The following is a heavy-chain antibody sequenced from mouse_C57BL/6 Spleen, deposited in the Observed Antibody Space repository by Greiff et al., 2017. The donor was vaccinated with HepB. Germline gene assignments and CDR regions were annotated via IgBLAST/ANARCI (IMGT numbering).Heavy chain of an antibody. CDR2: IDPSDSYT. J-gene: IGHJ2*01. Sequence: QVQLQQPGAELVMPGASVKLSCKASGYTFTSYWMHWVKQRPGQGLEWIGEIDPSDSYTNYNQKFKGKSTLTVDKSSSTAYMQLSSLTSEDSAVYYCARNWGYFDYWAKAPLSQSPQ. D-gene: IGHD4-1*01. CDR3: ARNWGYFDY. V-gene: IGHV1-69*01. CDR1: GYTFTSYW.